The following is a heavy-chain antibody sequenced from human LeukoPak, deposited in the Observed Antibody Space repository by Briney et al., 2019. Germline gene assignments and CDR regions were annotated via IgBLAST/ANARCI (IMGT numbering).Heavy chain of an antibody. D-gene: IGHD6-13*01. CDR1: GFTFSSYA. Sequence: PGGSLRLSCAASGFTFSSYAMSWVRQAPGKGLKWVSAISGSGGSTYYADSVKGRFTISRDNSKNTLYLQMNSLRAEDTAVYYCAKGKGHIAAAAIFDYWGQGTLVTVSS. CDR3: AKGKGHIAAAAIFDY. V-gene: IGHV3-23*01. J-gene: IGHJ4*02. CDR2: ISGSGGST.